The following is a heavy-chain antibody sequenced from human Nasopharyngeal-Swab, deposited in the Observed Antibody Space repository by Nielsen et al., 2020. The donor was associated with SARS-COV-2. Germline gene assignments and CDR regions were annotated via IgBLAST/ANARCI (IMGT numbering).Heavy chain of an antibody. V-gene: IGHV3-9*01. J-gene: IGHJ6*02. CDR1: GFTFDDYA. CDR3: AKDGGRSSGWSTRSLVSPYYGMDV. Sequence: SLKISCAASGFTFDDYAMHWVRQAPGKGLEWVSGISWNSGSIGYADSVKGRFTISRDNAKNSLYLQMNSLRAEDTALYYCAKDGGRSSGWSTRSLVSPYYGMDVWGQGTTVTVSS. CDR2: ISWNSGSI. D-gene: IGHD6-19*01.